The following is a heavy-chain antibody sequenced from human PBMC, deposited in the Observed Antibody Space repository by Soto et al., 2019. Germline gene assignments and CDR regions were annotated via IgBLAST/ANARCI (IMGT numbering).Heavy chain of an antibody. D-gene: IGHD4-17*01. CDR2: ISSSSSTI. CDR3: ASLTTVVTPGLSDDY. Sequence: GGSLRLSCAASGFTFSSYSMNWVRQAPGKGLEWVSYISSSSSTIYYAASVKGRFTISRDNAKNSLYLEMNSLRDEDTAVYYCASLTTVVTPGLSDDYWGQGTLVTVSS. CDR1: GFTFSSYS. V-gene: IGHV3-48*02. J-gene: IGHJ4*02.